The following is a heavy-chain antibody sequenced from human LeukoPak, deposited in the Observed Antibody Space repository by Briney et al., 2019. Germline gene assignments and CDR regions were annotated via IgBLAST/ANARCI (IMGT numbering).Heavy chain of an antibody. D-gene: IGHD2-15*01. Sequence: GGSLRLSCAASGFTFSSHAMTWVRQAPGQGLEWVSVISGSGDNTDYADSVEGRLTISRDNSRNTVYLQMNSLRAEDTAVYYCTSFPRADTRDIVFDFWGQGTMVTVSS. CDR1: GFTFSSHA. CDR2: ISGSGDNT. CDR3: TSFPRADTRDIVFDF. V-gene: IGHV3-23*01. J-gene: IGHJ4*03.